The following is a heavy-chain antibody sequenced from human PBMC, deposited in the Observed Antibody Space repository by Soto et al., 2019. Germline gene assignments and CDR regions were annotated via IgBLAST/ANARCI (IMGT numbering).Heavy chain of an antibody. CDR1: GGTFSSYT. Sequence: QVQLVQSGAEVKKPGSSVKVSCKASGGTFSSYTISWVRQAPGQGLEWMGRIIPTLGIANYAQKFQGRVTITADKSTSTAYMELSSLRSEDTAVYYCARDRDYGDYSFWGQGTLVTVSS. CDR2: IIPTLGIA. J-gene: IGHJ4*02. D-gene: IGHD4-17*01. V-gene: IGHV1-69*08. CDR3: ARDRDYGDYSF.